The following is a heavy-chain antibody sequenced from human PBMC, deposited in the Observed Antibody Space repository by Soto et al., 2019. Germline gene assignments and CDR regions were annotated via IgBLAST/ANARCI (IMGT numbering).Heavy chain of an antibody. CDR2: IYYSGST. V-gene: IGHV4-39*01. CDR1: GGSISSSGYY. Sequence: SETLSLTCTVSGGSISSSGYYWGWIRQPPGKGLEWIGSIYYSGSTYYNPSLKSRVTISVDTSKNQFSLKLSSVTAADTAVYYCASPNRYYYDSSGYYPFDYWGQGTLVTVSS. D-gene: IGHD3-22*01. CDR3: ASPNRYYYDSSGYYPFDY. J-gene: IGHJ4*02.